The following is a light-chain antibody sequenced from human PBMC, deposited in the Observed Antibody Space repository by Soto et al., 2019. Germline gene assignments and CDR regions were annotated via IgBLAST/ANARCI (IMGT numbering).Light chain of an antibody. CDR1: QSVSSSY. J-gene: IGKJ1*01. CDR3: QQYGNSPQT. CDR2: GAS. V-gene: IGKV3-20*01. Sequence: EIVLKQSPATLSLSPGERATLSCRASQSVSSSYLAWYQQKPGQAPRLLIYGASSRATGIPNRFSGSGSGTDFTLTISRLEPEDFAVYYCQQYGNSPQTFGQGTKVDI.